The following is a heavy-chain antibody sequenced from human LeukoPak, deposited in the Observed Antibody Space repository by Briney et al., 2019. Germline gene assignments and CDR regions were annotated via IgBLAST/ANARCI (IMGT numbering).Heavy chain of an antibody. CDR1: RGTFSSYA. Sequence: SVKVSCKASRGTFSSYAISWVRQASGQGLEWMGGIIPIFGTANYAQKFQGRVTITADESTSTAYMELSSLRSEDTAVYYCARDLGCSSTSCPWGQGTLVTVSS. J-gene: IGHJ5*02. CDR2: IIPIFGTA. D-gene: IGHD2-2*01. CDR3: ARDLGCSSTSCP. V-gene: IGHV1-69*13.